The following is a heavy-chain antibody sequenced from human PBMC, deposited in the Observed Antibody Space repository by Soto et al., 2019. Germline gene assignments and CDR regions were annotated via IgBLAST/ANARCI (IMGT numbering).Heavy chain of an antibody. D-gene: IGHD6-19*01. CDR2: ISAYNGST. CDR1: GYTFTSYG. V-gene: IGHV1-18*01. CDR3: ARCDSSGFMLNEDAFDI. J-gene: IGHJ3*02. Sequence: ASVKVSCKASGYTFTSYGISWVRQAPGQGLEWMGWISAYNGSTNYAQKLQGRVTMTTDTSTSTAYMELRSLRSDDTAVYYCARCDSSGFMLNEDAFDIWGQGTMVTVSS.